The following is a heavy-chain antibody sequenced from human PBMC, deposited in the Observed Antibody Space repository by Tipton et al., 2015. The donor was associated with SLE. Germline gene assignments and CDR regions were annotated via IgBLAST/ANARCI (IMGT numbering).Heavy chain of an antibody. CDR3: ARHDFWSGYYTGDY. D-gene: IGHD3-3*01. V-gene: IGHV4-34*01. CDR1: GGSFSGYY. Sequence: TLSLTCAVYGGSFSGYYWSWIRQPPGKGLEWIGEINHSGSTNYNPSLKSRVIVSVDMSKNQFSLKLSSVTAADTAVYYCARHDFWSGYYTGDYWGQGTLVTVSS. CDR2: INHSGST. J-gene: IGHJ4*02.